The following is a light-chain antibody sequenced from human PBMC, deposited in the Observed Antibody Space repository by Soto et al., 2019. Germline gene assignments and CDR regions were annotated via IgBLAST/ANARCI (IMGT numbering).Light chain of an antibody. CDR3: QQYGSSRT. CDR2: GAS. J-gene: IGKJ1*01. CDR1: QTVNNNY. V-gene: IGKV3-20*01. Sequence: EIVLTQSPGTLSLSPGERATLSCRASQTVNNNYLAWYQQKPGQAPRLFIYGASTRATGIPDRFSGSGSGIDFTLTISRLEPEDFAVYYCQQYGSSRTFGQGTKVEIK.